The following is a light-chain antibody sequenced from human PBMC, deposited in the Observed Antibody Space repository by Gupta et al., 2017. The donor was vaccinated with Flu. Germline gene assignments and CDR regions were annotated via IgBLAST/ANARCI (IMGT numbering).Light chain of an antibody. CDR2: GTS. V-gene: IGKV3-20*01. Sequence: LPSSPGGRATPSSRPTSCDTSYYLAWFQQKPGQAPRLLIYGTSNRATGIPSRFSGSGSGTDFTFTISRLQPEDFAVYYGHQFGTRPLTFGGGTKVEIK. J-gene: IGKJ4*01. CDR1: SCDTSYY. CDR3: HQFGTRPLT.